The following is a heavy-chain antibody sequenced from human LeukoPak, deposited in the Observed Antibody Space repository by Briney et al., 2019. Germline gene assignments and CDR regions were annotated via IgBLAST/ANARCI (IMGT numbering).Heavy chain of an antibody. J-gene: IGHJ6*02. CDR1: GGSISSYY. CDR3: ARRDRLETLDV. V-gene: IGHV4-59*08. D-gene: IGHD1-1*01. CDR2: IYYSGST. Sequence: SESLSLTCTVSGGSISSYYWSWIRQPPGKGLEWIGYIYYSGSTNYNPSLKSRVTISVDTSKNQFSLKLSSVTAADTAVYYCARRDRLETLDVWGQGTTVTVSS.